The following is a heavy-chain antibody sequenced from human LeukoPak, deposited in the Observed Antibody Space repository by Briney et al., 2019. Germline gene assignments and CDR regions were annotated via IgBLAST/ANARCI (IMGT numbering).Heavy chain of an antibody. CDR1: GFNLRSYE. Sequence: GGSVRLSCAASGFNLRSYEMQWVGQAPGQGLAGVYWISNSGSIIYYADSVKGRFNISRDNAKNTLYLQMTILRAEDTAVYYSARDRKAVAGYYYYYDMDVWGKGTTVTVSS. V-gene: IGHV3-48*03. J-gene: IGHJ6*03. CDR2: ISNSGSII. D-gene: IGHD6-19*01. CDR3: ARDRKAVAGYYYYYDMDV.